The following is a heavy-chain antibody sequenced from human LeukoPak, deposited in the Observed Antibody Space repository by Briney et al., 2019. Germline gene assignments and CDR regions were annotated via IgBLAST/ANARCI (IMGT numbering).Heavy chain of an antibody. CDR1: GGSVSSGSYY. V-gene: IGHV4-61*01. CDR2: IYYSGST. D-gene: IGHD3-16*02. CDR3: ARGDYVWGSYRYFDWFDP. J-gene: IGHJ5*02. Sequence: PETLSLTCTVSGGSVSSGSYYWSWIRQPPGKGLEWIGYIYYSGSTNYNPSLKSRVTISVDTSKNQFSLKLSSVTAADTAVYYCARGDYVWGSYRYFDWFDPWGQGTLVTVSS.